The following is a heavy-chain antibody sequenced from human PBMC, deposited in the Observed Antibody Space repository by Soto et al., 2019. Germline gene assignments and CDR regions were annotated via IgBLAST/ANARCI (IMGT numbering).Heavy chain of an antibody. V-gene: IGHV5-51*01. D-gene: IGHD2-21*01. CDR1: GNSFISYW. CDR3: ARIMAAYGPGFAY. J-gene: IGHJ4*02. Sequence: EAMKISCKVSGNSFISYWISWVRQVPGKGLEWMGIIYPGDSDTRYSPSFQGQVTISADKSINTAYRQWSSLKASDTAMYYCARIMAAYGPGFAYCGQGTLVTVSS. CDR2: IYPGDSDT.